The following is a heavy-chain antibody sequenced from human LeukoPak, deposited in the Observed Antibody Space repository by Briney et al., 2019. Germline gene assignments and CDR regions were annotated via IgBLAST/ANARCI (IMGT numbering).Heavy chain of an antibody. Sequence: PGGSLRLSCAASGFTFSSYGMSWVRQAPGKGLEWVSAISGSGGSTYYADSVKGRFTISRDNSKNTLYLQMNSLRAEDTAVYYCAKVGYYYDILTGYPQPRFDPWGQGTLVTVSS. D-gene: IGHD3-9*01. V-gene: IGHV3-23*01. CDR1: GFTFSSYG. J-gene: IGHJ5*02. CDR2: ISGSGGST. CDR3: AKVGYYYDILTGYPQPRFDP.